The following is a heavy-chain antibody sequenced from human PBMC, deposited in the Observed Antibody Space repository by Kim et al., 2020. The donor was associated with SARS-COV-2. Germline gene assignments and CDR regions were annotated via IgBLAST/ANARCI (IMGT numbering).Heavy chain of an antibody. CDR1: GYNFVSYA. CDR3: ARRASVFGVVGHFDS. Sequence: ASVKVSCKTSGYNFVSYAIHWVRQAPGQRPEWMGWINTGNGQTKYSGNFQGRVSITRDISASTVYMDLSSLTSEDMAVYYCARRASVFGVVGHFDSWGHGTLVTVSS. CDR2: INTGNGQT. V-gene: IGHV1-3*04. D-gene: IGHD3-3*01. J-gene: IGHJ5*01.